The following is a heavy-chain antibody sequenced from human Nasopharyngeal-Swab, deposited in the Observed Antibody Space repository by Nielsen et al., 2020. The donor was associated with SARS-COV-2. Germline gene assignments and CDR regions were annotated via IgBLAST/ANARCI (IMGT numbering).Heavy chain of an antibody. D-gene: IGHD6-19*01. J-gene: IGHJ6*02. CDR3: ARDIGHSSGWYSYYSYGMDV. Sequence: GESLKISCAASGFTFGYYGMHWVRQAPGKGLEWVAVISYDGSKKYYVDSVKGRLTISRDNSKNTLYLRMNSLRAEDTAVYYCARDIGHSSGWYSYYSYGMDVWGQGTTVTVSS. CDR1: GFTFGYYG. CDR2: ISYDGSKK. V-gene: IGHV3-30*03.